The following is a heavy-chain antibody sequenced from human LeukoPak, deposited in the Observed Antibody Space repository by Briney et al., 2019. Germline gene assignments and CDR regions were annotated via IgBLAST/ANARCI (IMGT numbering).Heavy chain of an antibody. J-gene: IGHJ6*03. Sequence: ASVKVSCKTSGYTFISYDINWVRQAPGQGLEWMGWIRTFSGNTKFPQKFQDRVTMTADASTSTAYMELRSLRSEDTAVYYCARTPGTPTDYGDTYYYYYMDVWGKGTTVTISS. D-gene: IGHD4-17*01. V-gene: IGHV1-18*01. CDR2: IRTFSGNT. CDR1: GYTFISYD. CDR3: ARTPGTPTDYGDTYYYYYMDV.